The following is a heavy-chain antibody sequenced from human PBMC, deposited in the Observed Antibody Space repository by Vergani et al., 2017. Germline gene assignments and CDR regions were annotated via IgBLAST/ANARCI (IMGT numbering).Heavy chain of an antibody. CDR3: SRDLLDFQIWQPVGAFDI. J-gene: IGHJ3*02. V-gene: IGHV3-21*01. CDR1: GFTFSSYS. Sequence: EVQLVESGGGLVKPGGSLRLSCAASGFTFSSYSMNWVRQAPGKGLEWVSSISSSSSYIYYADSVKGRFTISRDNAKNSLYLQMNSLRAEDTAVYYCSRDLLDFQIWQPVGAFDIWGQGTMVTVSS. CDR2: ISSSSSYI. D-gene: IGHD6-13*01.